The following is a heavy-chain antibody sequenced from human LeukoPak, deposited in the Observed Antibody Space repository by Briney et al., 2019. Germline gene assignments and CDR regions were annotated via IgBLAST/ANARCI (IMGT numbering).Heavy chain of an antibody. CDR2: MSCSEI. Sequence: GGSLRLSCAVSGITLSNYGMSWVRQAPGKGLEWVSAMSCSEIHYADSTKGRFTISRDNSKNTLYLQMDSLKPEDSAVYYCARDPNRGGRFGEFDFWGQGTLVTVSS. CDR1: GITLSNYG. CDR3: ARDPNRGGRFGEFDF. J-gene: IGHJ4*02. D-gene: IGHD3-10*01. V-gene: IGHV3-23*01.